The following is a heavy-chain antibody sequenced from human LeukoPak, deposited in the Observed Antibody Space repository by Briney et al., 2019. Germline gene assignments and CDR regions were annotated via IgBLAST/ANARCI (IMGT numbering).Heavy chain of an antibody. V-gene: IGHV3-23*01. CDR2: ICGSGGCT. CDR3: AKTTVGYSSGRYPGWPADC. CDR1: GFTFNTYA. D-gene: IGHD6-19*01. Sequence: GSLRLSCAASGFTFNTYAIYWVRQAPGKGQEWVSGICGSGGCTYYADSVKGRFTISRDNSKNTVYLQMNSLTADDTAVYYCAKTTVGYSSGRYPGWPADCWGQGTLVTVSP. J-gene: IGHJ4*02.